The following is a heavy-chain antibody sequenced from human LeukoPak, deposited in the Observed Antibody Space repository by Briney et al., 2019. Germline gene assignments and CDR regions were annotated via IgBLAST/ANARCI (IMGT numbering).Heavy chain of an antibody. V-gene: IGHV3-23*01. D-gene: IGHD3-22*01. Sequence: GGSLRLSCAASGFTFSSYAMSWVRQAPGKGLEWVSAISGSGGSTYYADSVKGRFTISRDNSKNTLYLQMNSLRAEDTAVYYCAKYAFRRITMIVVVISPGAFDIWGQGTMVTVSS. J-gene: IGHJ3*02. CDR3: AKYAFRRITMIVVVISPGAFDI. CDR1: GFTFSSYA. CDR2: ISGSGGST.